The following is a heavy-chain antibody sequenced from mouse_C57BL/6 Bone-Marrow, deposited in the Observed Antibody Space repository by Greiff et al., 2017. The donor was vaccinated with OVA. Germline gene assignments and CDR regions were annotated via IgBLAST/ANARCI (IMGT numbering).Heavy chain of an antibody. J-gene: IGHJ4*01. V-gene: IGHV1-81*01. Sequence: VQLQQSVAELARPGASVKLSCKASGYNFKSSCIRWVKQRPEQGLEWIGEIYPRSGNTYYTEKFQGKATLTADTSSSTAYMQLSSLTSEDSAVYIGARNCSRGVYCAMDYWGQGTSVTVSS. CDR2: IYPRSGNT. CDR3: ARNCSRGVYCAMDY. CDR1: GYNFKSSC.